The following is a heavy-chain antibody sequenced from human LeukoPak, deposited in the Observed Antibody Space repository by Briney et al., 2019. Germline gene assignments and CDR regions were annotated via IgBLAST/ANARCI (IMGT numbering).Heavy chain of an antibody. D-gene: IGHD1-26*01. CDR3: TRGAVGSTPHAAFDI. V-gene: IGHV4-4*07. J-gene: IGHJ3*02. CDR1: GGSIRNYY. Sequence: SETLSLTCSVSGGSIRNYYWNWIRQSAARGLELIGRIHSSGSTNYNPSLKSRVTMSVDTSKNQFSLKLTSVTAADTAVYYCTRGAVGSTPHAAFDIWGQGTMVTVSS. CDR2: IHSSGST.